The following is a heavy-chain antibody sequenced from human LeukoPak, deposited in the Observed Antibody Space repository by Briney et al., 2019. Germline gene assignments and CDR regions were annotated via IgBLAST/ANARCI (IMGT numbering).Heavy chain of an antibody. CDR2: IYYSGST. D-gene: IGHD6-13*01. CDR1: GGSISSGGYY. CDR3: ARNPRYSSSWYPDYFDY. Sequence: SETLSLTCTVSGGSISSGGYYWSWIRQHPGKGLEWIGYIYYSGSTYYNPSLKSRDTISVDTSKNQFSLKLSSVTAADTAVYYCARNPRYSSSWYPDYFDYWGQGTLVTVSS. J-gene: IGHJ4*02. V-gene: IGHV4-31*03.